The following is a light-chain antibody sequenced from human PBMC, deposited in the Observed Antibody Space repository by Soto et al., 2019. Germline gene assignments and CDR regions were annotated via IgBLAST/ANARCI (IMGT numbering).Light chain of an antibody. J-gene: IGKJ1*01. V-gene: IGKV1-17*01. CDR1: QDISDD. CDR2: GAS. Sequence: DIQMAQSPSSLSASVGDRVTITCRASQDISDDVGWYQQTPGKAPKLLISGASRLQSGVPSRFSGSGSGAAFTLTITSLRPEDYATYYCQQYNSYRTFGQGTKVDI. CDR3: QQYNSYRT.